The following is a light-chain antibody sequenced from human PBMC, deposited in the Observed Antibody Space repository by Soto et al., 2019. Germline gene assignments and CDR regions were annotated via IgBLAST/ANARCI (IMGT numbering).Light chain of an antibody. V-gene: IGKV3-20*01. J-gene: IGKJ1*01. Sequence: IVLTQSPGTVSLSPGERATLSCRASQSGSSSYLAWYQQRPGQAPRLLIFGASTRATGIPDRFSGSGSGTDFTLTISRLEPEDSAVYFCQHYCSSQWRFGQWTFGQGTKVEI. CDR1: QSGSSSY. CDR3: QHYCSSQWRFGQWT. CDR2: GAS.